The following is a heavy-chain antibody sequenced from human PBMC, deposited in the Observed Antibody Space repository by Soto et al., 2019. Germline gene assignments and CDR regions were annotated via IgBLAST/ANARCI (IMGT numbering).Heavy chain of an antibody. Sequence: EVQLAASGGGLDKPGGSLRLACAASGFTFSSYSMNWVRQAPGKGLEWVSSLSSSSRYIYYADTVKGRVTISRDNAKNSLYLQMNSLGAEDTAVYYCARDKRSSVWYEDYWGQGTLVPVSS. CDR3: ARDKRSSVWYEDY. CDR2: LSSSSRYI. V-gene: IGHV3-21*01. D-gene: IGHD6-19*01. J-gene: IGHJ4*02. CDR1: GFTFSSYS.